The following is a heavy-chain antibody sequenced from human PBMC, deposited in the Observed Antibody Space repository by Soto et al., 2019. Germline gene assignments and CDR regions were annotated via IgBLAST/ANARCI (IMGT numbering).Heavy chain of an antibody. CDR2: INQDGSQK. CDR3: AKANDYAYAF. J-gene: IGHJ4*02. D-gene: IGHD2-2*01. CDR1: GFIFSPNW. V-gene: IGHV3-7*01. Sequence: GGSLRLSCAASGFIFSPNWMGWVRQAPGKGLDWVATINQDGSQKYYVDSMKGRVTISRDNAKNSLYLQMSSLRDDDTAVYYCAKANDYAYAFWGLGTLVTVSS.